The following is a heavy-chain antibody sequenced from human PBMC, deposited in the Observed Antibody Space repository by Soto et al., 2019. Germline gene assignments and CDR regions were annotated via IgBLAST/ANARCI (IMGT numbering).Heavy chain of an antibody. CDR3: ASRGYGSGSYYTPGDYYVMDV. J-gene: IGHJ6*02. V-gene: IGHV4-39*01. D-gene: IGHD3-10*01. CDR1: GGSISSSSYY. Sequence: SETLSLTCTVSGGSISSSSYYWGWIRQPPGKGLEWIGSIYYSGSTYYNPSLKSRVTISVDTSKNQFSLKLSSVTAADTAVYYCASRGYGSGSYYTPGDYYVMDVWGQGTTVTVSS. CDR2: IYYSGST.